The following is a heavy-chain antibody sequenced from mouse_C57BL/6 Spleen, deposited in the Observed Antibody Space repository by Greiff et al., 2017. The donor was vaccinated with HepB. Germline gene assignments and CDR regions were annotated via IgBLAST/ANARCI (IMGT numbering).Heavy chain of an antibody. CDR1: GYTFTSYW. CDR2: IHPNSGST. Sequence: VQLKQSGAELVKPGASVKLSCKASGYTFTSYWMHWVKQRPGQGLEWIGMIHPNSGSTNYNEKFKSKATLTVDKSSSTAYMQLSSLTSEDSAVYYCAIQLGRSPWFAYWGQGTLVTVSA. V-gene: IGHV1-64*01. D-gene: IGHD4-1*02. CDR3: AIQLGRSPWFAY. J-gene: IGHJ3*01.